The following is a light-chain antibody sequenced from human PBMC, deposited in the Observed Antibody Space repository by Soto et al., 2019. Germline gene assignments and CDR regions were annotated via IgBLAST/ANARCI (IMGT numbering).Light chain of an antibody. CDR1: QSVFYSSNNKNY. V-gene: IGKV4-1*01. J-gene: IGKJ2*01. CDR3: QQYYNIPYT. CDR2: WAS. Sequence: DIVMTQSPDSLAVSLGERATINCKSSQSVFYSSNNKNYVAWYQQKPGQPPKLLIYWASTRESGVPERFSGSGSGSDFTLTISSLRAEDVAIYYCQQYYNIPYTFGQGTKLEIK.